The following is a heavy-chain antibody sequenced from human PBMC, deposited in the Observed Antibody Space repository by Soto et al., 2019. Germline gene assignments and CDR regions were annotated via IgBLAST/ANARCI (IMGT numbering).Heavy chain of an antibody. Sequence: ASVKVSCKASGYTFTSYGISGVRQAPGQGLEWMGWISAYNGNTNYAQKLQGRVTMTTDTSTSTAYMELRSLRSDDTAVYYCARDTKSRSSSSLEPFHYYGMDVWGQGTTVTVSS. V-gene: IGHV1-18*04. J-gene: IGHJ6*02. CDR3: ARDTKSRSSSSLEPFHYYGMDV. CDR1: GYTFTSYG. D-gene: IGHD6-6*01. CDR2: ISAYNGNT.